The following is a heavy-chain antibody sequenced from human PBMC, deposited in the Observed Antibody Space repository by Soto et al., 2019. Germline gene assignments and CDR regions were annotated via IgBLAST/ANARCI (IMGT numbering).Heavy chain of an antibody. V-gene: IGHV1-69*13. CDR3: ARDLRFLEWLYHYYYGMDV. Sequence: QVQLVQSGAEVKKPGASVKVSCKASGGTFSSYAISWVRQAPGQGLEWMGGIIPIFGTANYAQKFQGRVTITADESTSTAYMELSSLRSEDTAVYYCARDLRFLEWLYHYYYGMDVWGQGTTVTVSS. CDR2: IIPIFGTA. D-gene: IGHD3-3*01. J-gene: IGHJ6*02. CDR1: GGTFSSYA.